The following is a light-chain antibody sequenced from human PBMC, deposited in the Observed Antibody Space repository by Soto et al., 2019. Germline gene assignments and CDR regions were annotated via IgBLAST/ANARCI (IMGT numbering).Light chain of an antibody. CDR1: SSDVGGYNF. J-gene: IGLJ3*02. Sequence: QSALTQPRSVSGSPGHSVTISCTGTSSDVGGYNFVSWYQQHPGKAPKLVIYDVTQRPSGVPNRFSGSKSGSTASLTISGLQAEDEGDYYCCSYAGSNIWVFGRGTKLTVL. V-gene: IGLV2-11*01. CDR2: DVT. CDR3: CSYAGSNIWV.